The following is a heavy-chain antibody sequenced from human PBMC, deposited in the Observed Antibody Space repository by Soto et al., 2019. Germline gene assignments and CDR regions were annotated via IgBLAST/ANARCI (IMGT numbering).Heavy chain of an antibody. J-gene: IGHJ5*02. CDR2: INAGNGNT. Sequence: QVQLVQSGAEEKKPGASMKVSCKASGYTFTSYAMHWVRQAPGQRLEWMGWINAGNGNTKYSQKFQGRVTIPRDTSASTAYMELSSLRSEDTAVYYCARSGGWYVWFDPWGQGTLVTVSS. CDR1: GYTFTSYA. D-gene: IGHD6-13*01. V-gene: IGHV1-3*05. CDR3: ARSGGWYVWFDP.